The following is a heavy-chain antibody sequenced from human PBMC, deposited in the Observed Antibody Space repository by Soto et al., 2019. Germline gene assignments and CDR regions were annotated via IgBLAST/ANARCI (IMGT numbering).Heavy chain of an antibody. D-gene: IGHD5-18*01. J-gene: IGHJ6*02. CDR2: INPNSGGT. CDR3: ARDWVDTAIQGHYYYYYGMDV. CDR1: GYTFTGYH. Sequence: ASVKVSCKASGYTFTGYHMHWVRQAPGQGLEWMGGINPNSGGTNYAQKFQGRVTMTRDTSISTAYMWLSRLRSDDTAVYYCARDWVDTAIQGHYYYYYGMDVWGQGTTVTVSS. V-gene: IGHV1-2*02.